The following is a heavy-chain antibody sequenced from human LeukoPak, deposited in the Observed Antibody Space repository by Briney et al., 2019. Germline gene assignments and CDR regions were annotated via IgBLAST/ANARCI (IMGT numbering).Heavy chain of an antibody. J-gene: IGHJ3*02. Sequence: GRSLRLSCAASGFTFSSYAMHWVRQAPGKGLEWVAVISYDGSNKYYADSVKGRFTISRDNSKNTLYLQMNSLRAEDTAVYYCVKDWGVLPDYTADGFDIWGPGTMVTVSS. CDR3: VKDWGVLPDYTADGFDI. CDR1: GFTFSSYA. CDR2: ISYDGSNK. V-gene: IGHV3-30-3*01. D-gene: IGHD3-10*01.